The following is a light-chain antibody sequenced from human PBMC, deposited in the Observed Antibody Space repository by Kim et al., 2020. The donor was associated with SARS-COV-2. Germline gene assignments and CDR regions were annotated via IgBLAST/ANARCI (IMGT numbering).Light chain of an antibody. CDR3: QQYGSAPHT. Sequence: LSPGERATLSCRASQSVRSNYLAWYQQNPGQAPRLLIFGASSRATGIPDRFSGSGSGTDFVLAISRLEPEDFAVYYCQQYGSAPHTFGQGTKLEIK. CDR1: QSVRSNY. CDR2: GAS. V-gene: IGKV3-20*01. J-gene: IGKJ2*01.